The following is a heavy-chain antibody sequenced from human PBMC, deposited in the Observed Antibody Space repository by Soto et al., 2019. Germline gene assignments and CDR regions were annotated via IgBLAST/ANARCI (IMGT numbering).Heavy chain of an antibody. D-gene: IGHD3-22*01. J-gene: IGHJ4*02. CDR3: AKDIGGYLVGPLHY. V-gene: IGHV3-23*01. CDR2: ISGNGDKT. Sequence: EVHLLESGGGLAQPGRSLRLSCAASGFVFNNYAMTWVRQAPGKGLEWVSSISGNGDKTYYAESLKGRVTISRDNSENTLYLQIDSLRAEDTAIYFCAKDIGGYLVGPLHYWGQATLVTVSS. CDR1: GFVFNNYA.